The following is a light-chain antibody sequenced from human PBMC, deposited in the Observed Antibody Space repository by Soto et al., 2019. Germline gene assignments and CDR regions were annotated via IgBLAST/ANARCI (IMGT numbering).Light chain of an antibody. Sequence: QSALTQPASVSGSPGQSITISCTGTSRDVGNYNYVSWYQQDPGKAPKLIIYEVGNRPSGVSSRFSGSKSDNTASLTISGLQAEDEADYYCSSYTSTSTLYVFGTGTKVTVL. CDR1: SRDVGNYNY. J-gene: IGLJ1*01. CDR3: SSYTSTSTLYV. CDR2: EVG. V-gene: IGLV2-14*01.